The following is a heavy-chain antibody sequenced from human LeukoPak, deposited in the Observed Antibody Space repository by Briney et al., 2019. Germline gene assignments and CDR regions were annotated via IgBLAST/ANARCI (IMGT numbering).Heavy chain of an antibody. CDR2: INPISGYT. CDR1: GYTFTSYD. CDR3: ARGNRLYTSSWYSLAFDI. Sequence: GASVKVSCKASGYTFTSYDINWVRQAAGQGLEWMGWINPISGYTGNAQRFQGRVTMTKNTSISPAYMELSSLRSEDTAVYYCARGNRLYTSSWYSLAFDIWGQGTMVTVSS. V-gene: IGHV1-8*01. D-gene: IGHD6-13*01. J-gene: IGHJ3*02.